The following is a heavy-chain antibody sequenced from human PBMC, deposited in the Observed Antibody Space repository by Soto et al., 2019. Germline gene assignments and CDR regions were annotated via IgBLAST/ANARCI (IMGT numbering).Heavy chain of an antibody. D-gene: IGHD3-10*01. CDR2: MNPNSGNT. CDR1: GYAFISYD. J-gene: IGHJ4*02. CDR3: ARGMGVRVRGGIRGNLGY. V-gene: IGHV1-8*01. Sequence: ASVKVSCKAAGYAFISYDINWVRQPPGQGLEWMGWMNPNSGNTGYAQKFQGRVTMTRNTSISTAYMELSSMRSEDTAVYFCARGMGVRVRGGIRGNLGYWGQGTLVTVSS.